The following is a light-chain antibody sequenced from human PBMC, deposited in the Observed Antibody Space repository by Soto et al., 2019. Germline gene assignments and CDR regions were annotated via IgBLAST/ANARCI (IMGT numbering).Light chain of an antibody. Sequence: EVVLTQSPGTLSLSPGERATLSCSASQSVSNNYLAWYQQKPGQASRLLIYGASNRATGIPDRFSGSGSGTDFTLNISRLEPEDFAVYYCQQYSKWPITFGQGTRLEIK. CDR3: QQYSKWPIT. CDR1: QSVSNNY. V-gene: IGKV3-20*01. CDR2: GAS. J-gene: IGKJ5*01.